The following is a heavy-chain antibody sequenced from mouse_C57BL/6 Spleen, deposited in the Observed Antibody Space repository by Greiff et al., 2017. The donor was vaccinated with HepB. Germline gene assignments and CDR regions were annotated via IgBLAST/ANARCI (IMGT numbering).Heavy chain of an antibody. CDR2: IYPGDGDT. CDR1: GYAFSSSW. J-gene: IGHJ2*01. V-gene: IGHV1-82*01. D-gene: IGHD2-4*01. Sequence: QLQQSGPELVKPGASVKISCKASGYAFSSSWMNWVKQRPGKGLEWIGRIYPGDGDTNYNGKFKGKATLTADKSSSTAYMQLSSLTSEDSAVYFCARNYGGYWGQGTTLTVSS. CDR3: ARNYGGY.